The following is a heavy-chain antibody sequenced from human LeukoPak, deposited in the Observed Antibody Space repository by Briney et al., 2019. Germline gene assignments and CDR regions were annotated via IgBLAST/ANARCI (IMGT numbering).Heavy chain of an antibody. V-gene: IGHV3-74*01. CDR1: GFTFSIYW. Sequence: GGSLRLSCAASGFTFSIYWMYWVRQAPGKGLVWVSRINSDESSPGYVDSVKGRFTISRDNAKNTLYLQMNSLRAEDTAIYYCARGGSGDYWGQGTLVTVSS. CDR3: ARGGSGDY. D-gene: IGHD1-26*01. J-gene: IGHJ4*02. CDR2: INSDESSP.